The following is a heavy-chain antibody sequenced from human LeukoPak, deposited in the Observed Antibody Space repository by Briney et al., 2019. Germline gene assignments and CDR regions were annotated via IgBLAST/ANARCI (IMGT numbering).Heavy chain of an antibody. Sequence: SETLSLTCAVSGGSISSGGYSWSWLRQPPGKGLEWIGYIYHSGSPYYNPSLKSRVTISVDRSKNQFSLKLSSVTAADTAVYYCARAGGKWLLGHYFDYWGQGTLVTVSS. CDR3: ARAGGKWLLGHYFDY. V-gene: IGHV4-30-2*01. D-gene: IGHD3-22*01. CDR2: IYHSGSP. CDR1: GGSISSGGYS. J-gene: IGHJ4*02.